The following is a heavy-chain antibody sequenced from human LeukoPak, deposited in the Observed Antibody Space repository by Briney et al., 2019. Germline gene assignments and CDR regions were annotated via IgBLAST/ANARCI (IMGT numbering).Heavy chain of an antibody. V-gene: IGHV4-59*01. CDR1: GGSFSGYY. J-gene: IGHJ4*02. D-gene: IGHD6-13*01. Sequence: PSETLSLTCAVYGGSFSGYYWSWIRQPPGKGLEWIGYIYYSGSTNYNPSLKSRVTISVDTSKNQFSLKLSSVTAADTAVYYCARDQSSSWYSGFDYWGQGTLVTVSS. CDR3: ARDQSSSWYSGFDY. CDR2: IYYSGST.